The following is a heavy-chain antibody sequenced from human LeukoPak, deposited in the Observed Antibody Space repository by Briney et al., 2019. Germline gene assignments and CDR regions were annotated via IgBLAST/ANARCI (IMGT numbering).Heavy chain of an antibody. Sequence: GGSLRLSCAVSGFTFSTYWMHWVRQAPGKGLEWVSSISSSSSYIYYADSVKGRFTISRDNAKNSLYLQMNSLRAEDTAVYYCARDTWLRKSLISDYWGQGTLVTVSS. CDR3: ARDTWLRKSLISDY. CDR1: GFTFSTYW. D-gene: IGHD3-9*01. CDR2: ISSSSSYI. V-gene: IGHV3-21*01. J-gene: IGHJ4*02.